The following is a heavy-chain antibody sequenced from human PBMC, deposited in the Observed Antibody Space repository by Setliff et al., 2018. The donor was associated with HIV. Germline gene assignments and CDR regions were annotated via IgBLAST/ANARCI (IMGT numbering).Heavy chain of an antibody. Sequence: SETLSLTCAVSGGSISSSNWWSWVRQPPGKGLEWIGEIYYTGNTNYNPSLKSRVSISVDKSKNQFSRKLNSVTAADTAMYYCARRGDSSGYYDAFDVWGQGTKVTVSS. J-gene: IGHJ3*01. CDR1: GGSISSSNW. D-gene: IGHD3-22*01. CDR3: ARRGDSSGYYDAFDV. V-gene: IGHV4-4*02. CDR2: IYYTGNT.